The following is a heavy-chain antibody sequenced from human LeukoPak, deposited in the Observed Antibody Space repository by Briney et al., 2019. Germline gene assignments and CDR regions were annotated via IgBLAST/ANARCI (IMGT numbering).Heavy chain of an antibody. CDR3: ARVGEWLFDIDV. CDR1: GDPISDYC. J-gene: IGHJ6*03. D-gene: IGHD3-16*01. Sequence: SETLSLTCTVSGDPISDYCWTWIRQPAGKGLEWIGRIYGNGSTNYNPSLKSRVATYIETSKMQFSQKLRSVSAADTAVYYCARVGEWLFDIDVWGKGTTVIVSS. V-gene: IGHV4-4*07. CDR2: IYGNGST.